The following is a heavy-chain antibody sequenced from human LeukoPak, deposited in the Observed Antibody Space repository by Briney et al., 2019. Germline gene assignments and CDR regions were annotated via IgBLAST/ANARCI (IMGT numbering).Heavy chain of an antibody. J-gene: IGHJ3*02. D-gene: IGHD3-10*01. CDR2: IRYDGSNK. CDR3: AKPTGITMVRGVDSPAFDI. Sequence: PGGSLRLSCAASGFTFSSYGMHWVRQAPGKGLEWVAFIRYDGSNKYYADSVKGRFTISRDNSKNTLYLQMNSLRAEDTAVYYCAKPTGITMVRGVDSPAFDIWGQGTMVTVSS. CDR1: GFTFSSYG. V-gene: IGHV3-30*02.